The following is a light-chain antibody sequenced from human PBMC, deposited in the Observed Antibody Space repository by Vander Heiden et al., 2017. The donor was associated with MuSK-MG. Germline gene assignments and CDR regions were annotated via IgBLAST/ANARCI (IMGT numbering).Light chain of an antibody. Sequence: EVVMTPSPLSLPVTLGQPASIPCRASQSLVYSDGHTYLNWFQQRPGQTPRRLLYKGSNRLPGVLDTFSGSGSGSAFRLKIIRSVAPDVGVSYCCQGKHWPLTFGRGTKLEIK. V-gene: IGKV2-30*01. J-gene: IGKJ4*01. CDR1: QSLVYSDGHTY. CDR2: KGS. CDR3: CQGKHWPLT.